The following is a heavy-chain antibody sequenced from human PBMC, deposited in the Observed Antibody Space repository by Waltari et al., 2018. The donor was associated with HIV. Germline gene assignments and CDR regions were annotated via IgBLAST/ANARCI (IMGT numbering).Heavy chain of an antibody. Sequence: EVQLVESGGGLVQPGGYLRLSCAAPGLTVSSNSMSWVRQAPGKGLEWVSVIYSGGSTYYADSVKGRFTISRDNSKNTLYLQMNSLRAEDTAVYYCASIAYCGGDCYPRGMDVWGQGTTVTVSS. CDR1: GLTVSSNS. V-gene: IGHV3-66*01. CDR2: IYSGGST. J-gene: IGHJ6*02. D-gene: IGHD2-21*02. CDR3: ASIAYCGGDCYPRGMDV.